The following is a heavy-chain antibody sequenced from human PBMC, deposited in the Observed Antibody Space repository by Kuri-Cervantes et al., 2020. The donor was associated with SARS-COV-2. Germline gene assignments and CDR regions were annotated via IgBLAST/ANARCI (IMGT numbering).Heavy chain of an antibody. D-gene: IGHD2-15*01. Sequence: SVKVSCKASGGTFSSYAISWVRQAPGQGLEWMGGIIPIFGTANYAQKFQGRVTITADKSTSTAYMELSSLRSEDTAVYYCARDPTVVVAATVDYWGQGTLVTVSS. CDR2: IIPIFGTA. J-gene: IGHJ4*02. CDR1: GGTFSSYA. V-gene: IGHV1-69*06. CDR3: ARDPTVVVAATVDY.